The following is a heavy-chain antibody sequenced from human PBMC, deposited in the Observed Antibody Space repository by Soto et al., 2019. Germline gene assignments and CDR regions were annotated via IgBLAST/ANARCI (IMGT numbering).Heavy chain of an antibody. CDR3: ARESEDLTSNFDY. J-gene: IGHJ4*02. Sequence: GGSLRLSCAASGFTFTRYNMNWVRQAPGKGLEWVSSISSTTNYIYYGDSMKGRFNISRDNAKNSLYLEMNSLRAEDTAVYYCARESEDLTSNFDYWGQGTLVTVSS. CDR1: GFTFTRYN. CDR2: ISSTTNYI. V-gene: IGHV3-21*06.